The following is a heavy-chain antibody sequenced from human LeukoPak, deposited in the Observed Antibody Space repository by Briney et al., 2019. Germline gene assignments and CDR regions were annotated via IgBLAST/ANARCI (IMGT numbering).Heavy chain of an antibody. CDR2: MNPNSGNT. CDR1: GYTFTSYD. V-gene: IGHV1-8*01. J-gene: IGHJ6*02. D-gene: IGHD6-19*01. Sequence: GASVKVSCKASGYTFTSYDIDWVRQATGQGLEWMGWMNPNSGNTGYAQKFQGRVTMTRNTSISTAYMELSSLRSEDTAVYYCARASSGRYGYYYYGMDVWGQGTTVTVSS. CDR3: ARASSGRYGYYYYGMDV.